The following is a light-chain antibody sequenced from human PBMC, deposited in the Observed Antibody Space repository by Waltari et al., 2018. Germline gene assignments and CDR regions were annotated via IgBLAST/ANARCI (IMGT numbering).Light chain of an antibody. CDR2: EVN. V-gene: IGLV2-23*02. CDR3: CSYAGRGTYV. CDR1: TSDVGNYDL. Sequence: QSALTQPASVSGTPGQSITISCTGTTSDVGNYDLVSWYQQHPGKAPKLLICEVNKRPSGVSSRFSGSKSGNMASLTISGLQAEDEADYYCCSYAGRGTYVFGSGTKVTVL. J-gene: IGLJ1*01.